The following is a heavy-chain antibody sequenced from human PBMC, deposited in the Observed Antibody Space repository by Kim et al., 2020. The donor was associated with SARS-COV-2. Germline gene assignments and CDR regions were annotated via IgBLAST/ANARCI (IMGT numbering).Heavy chain of an antibody. CDR3: ARGLKTRQQLSNHLFLFDY. D-gene: IGHD6-13*01. Sequence: SETLSLTCAVYGGSFSGYYWSWIRQPPGKGLEWIGEINHSGSTNYNPSLKSRVTISVDTSKNQFSLKLSSVTAADTAVYYCARGLKTRQQLSNHLFLFDYWGQGTLVTVSS. CDR2: INHSGST. J-gene: IGHJ4*02. CDR1: GGSFSGYY. V-gene: IGHV4-34*01.